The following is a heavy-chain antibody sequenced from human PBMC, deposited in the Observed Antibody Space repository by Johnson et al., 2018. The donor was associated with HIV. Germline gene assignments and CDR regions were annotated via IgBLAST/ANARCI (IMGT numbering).Heavy chain of an antibody. V-gene: IGHV3-66*02. CDR3: ASRGREIVAAGILGAFDI. CDR2: IYSGGTT. CDR1: GFSVSSNY. J-gene: IGHJ3*02. Sequence: EMQLVESGGGLVQPGGSLRLSCAASGFSVSSNYMTWVRQAPGKGLEWVSVIYSGGTTWYADSVKGRFTISRDNSRDTVQLQMNSLRSEDTAVYYCASRGREIVAAGILGAFDIWGQGTMVTVSS. D-gene: IGHD6-13*01.